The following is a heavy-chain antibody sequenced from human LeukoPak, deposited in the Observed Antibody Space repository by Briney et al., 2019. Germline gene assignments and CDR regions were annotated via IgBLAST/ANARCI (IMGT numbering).Heavy chain of an antibody. V-gene: IGHV1-2*06. Sequence: ASVKVSCKASGYTFTGYYMHWVRQAPGQGLEWMGRINPNSGGTNYAQKFQGRVTMTRDTSIRTAYMELSRLRSDDPAVYYCAREVYYYDSSGPAVVPHYYYYGMTVWGQGTTVTVSS. J-gene: IGHJ6*02. D-gene: IGHD3-22*01. CDR3: AREVYYYDSSGPAVVPHYYYYGMTV. CDR1: GYTFTGYY. CDR2: INPNSGGT.